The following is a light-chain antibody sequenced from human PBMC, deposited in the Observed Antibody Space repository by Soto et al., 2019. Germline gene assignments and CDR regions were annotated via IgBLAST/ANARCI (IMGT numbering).Light chain of an antibody. CDR1: QSVSSN. J-gene: IGKJ5*01. CDR2: GAS. CDR3: HQYDNWPLIT. Sequence: EIVMTQSPATPSVSPEERATLSCRASQSVSSNLAWYQRKPGQAPRLLVYGASIRVTGIPARFSGSGSGTEFTLTISSLQSEDFAVYYCHQYDNWPLITFGPGTRREI. V-gene: IGKV3-15*01.